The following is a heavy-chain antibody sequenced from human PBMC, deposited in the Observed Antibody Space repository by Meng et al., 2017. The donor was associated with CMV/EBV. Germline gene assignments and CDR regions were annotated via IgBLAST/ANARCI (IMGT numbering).Heavy chain of an antibody. CDR2: ISSGSSYI. CDR3: ARDPSITPGQH. Sequence: GESLKISCAASGFTFSSYSMNWVRQAPGKGLEWVSSISSGSSYIYYADSVKGRFTISRDNAKNSLYLQMNSLRAEDTAAYYCARDPSITPGQHWGQGTLVTVSS. CDR1: GFTFSSYS. D-gene: IGHD5-24*01. V-gene: IGHV3-21*01. J-gene: IGHJ1*01.